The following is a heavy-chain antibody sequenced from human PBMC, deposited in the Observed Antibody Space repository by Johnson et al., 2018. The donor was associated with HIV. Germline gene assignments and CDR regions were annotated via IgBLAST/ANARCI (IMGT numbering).Heavy chain of an antibody. Sequence: QLVESGGGSEQPGRSLRLSCAASGFTLNDYAIHWVRQAPGKGLEWVSSISWNSGSMGYADSVKGRFTISRDNAKNSLYLQMNRLRAEDTALYYCARGGKRVMAAFDIWGQGTMVTVSS. CDR1: GFTLNDYA. V-gene: IGHV3-9*01. CDR3: ARGGKRVMAAFDI. D-gene: IGHD3-16*01. CDR2: ISWNSGSM. J-gene: IGHJ3*02.